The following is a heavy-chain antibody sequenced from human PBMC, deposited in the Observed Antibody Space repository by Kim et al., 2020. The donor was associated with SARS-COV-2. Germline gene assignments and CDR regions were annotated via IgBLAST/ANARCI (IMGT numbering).Heavy chain of an antibody. V-gene: IGHV3-21*01. J-gene: IGHJ6*02. CDR3: ALDGYCSSTSCPPPRYYYYGMDV. CDR1: GFTFSSYS. CDR2: ISSSSSYI. Sequence: GGSLRLSCAASGFTFSSYSMNWVRQAPGKGLEWVSSISSSSSYIYYADSVKGRFTISRDNAKNSLYLQMNSLRAEDTAVYYCALDGYCSSTSCPPPRYYYYGMDVWGQGTTVTVSS. D-gene: IGHD2-2*01.